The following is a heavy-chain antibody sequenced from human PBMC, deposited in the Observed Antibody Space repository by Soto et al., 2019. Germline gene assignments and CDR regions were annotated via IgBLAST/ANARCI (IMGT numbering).Heavy chain of an antibody. CDR3: ARKGYSRGWSPAGY. V-gene: IGHV3-7*02. CDR1: GFPFSSYW. CDR2: IKQDGSEK. Sequence: PGGSLRLSCAASGFPFSSYWMSWVRQAPGKGLEWVANIKQDGSEKYYVDSVKGRFTISRDNAKNSLYLQMNSLRAEDTAVYYCARKGYSRGWSPAGYGGQGPRVTVPS. D-gene: IGHD6-19*01. J-gene: IGHJ4*02.